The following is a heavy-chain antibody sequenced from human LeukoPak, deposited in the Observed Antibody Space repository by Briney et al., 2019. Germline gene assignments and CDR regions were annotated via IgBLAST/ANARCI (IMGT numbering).Heavy chain of an antibody. CDR3: AREPPSTTFVPDY. J-gene: IGHJ4*02. CDR1: GFTVITND. Sequence: HPGGSLRLSCAASGFTVITNDMTWVRQAPGKGLEWISHINGGGDYILYTDSVKGRFIISRDNAKNSLYLHMTSLRVEDTAVYFCAREPPSTTFVPDYWGQGTLVTVSS. CDR2: INGGGDYI. V-gene: IGHV3-48*03. D-gene: IGHD1-14*01.